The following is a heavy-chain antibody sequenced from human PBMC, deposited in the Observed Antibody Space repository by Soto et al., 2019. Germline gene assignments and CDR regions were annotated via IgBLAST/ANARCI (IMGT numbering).Heavy chain of an antibody. CDR1: GSTFSDDW. CDR2: INPDGSNT. CDR3: TRGVNGRSGHFDY. D-gene: IGHD1-1*01. V-gene: IGHV3-74*01. J-gene: IGHJ4*02. Sequence: EVQFVESGGDLVQPGASLRLSCAASGSTFSDDWMHWVRQASGQGLVWVSRINPDGSNTDYADSVKGRFTISRDNAKNTLFLQMNSLRAEDTAVYYCTRGVNGRSGHFDYWGQGTLVTVSS.